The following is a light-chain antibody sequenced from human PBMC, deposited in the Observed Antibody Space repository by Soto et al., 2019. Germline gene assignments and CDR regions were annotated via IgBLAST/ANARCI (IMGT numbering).Light chain of an antibody. Sequence: DVVMTQTPLSLSVTPGQPASISCKSSQSLLHSDGKTYLFWYLQKPGQPPQLLIYEVSNRLSGVPDLFSGSGSRTDFTLKISRVEADDDGVYYCMQGRTLPLTFGGGTKVEIK. J-gene: IGKJ4*01. CDR1: QSLLHSDGKTY. V-gene: IGKV2D-29*01. CDR2: EVS. CDR3: MQGRTLPLT.